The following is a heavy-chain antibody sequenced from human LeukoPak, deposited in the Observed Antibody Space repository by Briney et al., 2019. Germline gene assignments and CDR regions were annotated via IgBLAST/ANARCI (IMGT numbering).Heavy chain of an antibody. CDR2: IYYSGST. CDR1: GGSLSSSSYY. Sequence: SETLSLTCTVSGGSLSSSSYYWGWIRQPPGKGLEWVGSIYYSGSTYYNPSLKSRVTISVDTSKNQFSLKLSSVTAADTGVYYCASEQLVGIPHAFDIWGQGTMVTVSS. CDR3: ASEQLVGIPHAFDI. D-gene: IGHD6-13*01. V-gene: IGHV4-39*07. J-gene: IGHJ3*02.